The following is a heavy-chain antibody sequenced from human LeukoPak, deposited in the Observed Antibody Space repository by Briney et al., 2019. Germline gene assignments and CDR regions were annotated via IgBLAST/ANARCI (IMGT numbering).Heavy chain of an antibody. V-gene: IGHV1-24*01. D-gene: IGHD6-13*01. Sequence: ASVKVSCKVSGYTLTELSMHWVRQAPGKGLEWMGGFDPEDGETIYAQKFQGRVTMTEDTSTDTAYMELSSLRSEDTAVYYCATAKSKPYSTTRGWFDPWGQGTLVTVSS. CDR2: FDPEDGET. J-gene: IGHJ5*02. CDR3: ATAKSKPYSTTRGWFDP. CDR1: GYTLTELS.